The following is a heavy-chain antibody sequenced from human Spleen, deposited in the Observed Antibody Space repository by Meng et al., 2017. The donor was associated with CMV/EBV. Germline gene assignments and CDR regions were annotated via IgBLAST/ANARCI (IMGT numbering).Heavy chain of an antibody. Sequence: SQTLSLTCAVSGGSFGSFYWSWIRQPPGKGLEWIGAINHSGSANYNPSLKRRVSLSADTSKNQFSLRLTSVTAADTAVYYCARLGRGGDMIFDSWGRGILVTVSS. CDR3: ARLGRGGDMIFDS. CDR1: GGSFGSFY. V-gene: IGHV4-34*01. J-gene: IGHJ4*02. CDR2: INHSGSA. D-gene: IGHD2-21*02.